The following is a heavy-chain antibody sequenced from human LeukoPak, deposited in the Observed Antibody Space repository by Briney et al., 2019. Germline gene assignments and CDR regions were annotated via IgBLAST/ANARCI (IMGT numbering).Heavy chain of an antibody. V-gene: IGHV3-11*06. CDR1: GFTFSDYY. Sequence: PGGSLRLSCAASGFTFSDYYMSWLRQAPGKGLEWVSYISSSSSYTNYADSVKGRFTISRDKAKNSLYLQMNRLRAEDTALFYFARVEGFYDFLPVYPDYGGQGPLAPVS. CDR3: ARVEGFYDFLPVYPDY. D-gene: IGHD3-9*01. CDR2: ISSSSSYT. J-gene: IGHJ4*02.